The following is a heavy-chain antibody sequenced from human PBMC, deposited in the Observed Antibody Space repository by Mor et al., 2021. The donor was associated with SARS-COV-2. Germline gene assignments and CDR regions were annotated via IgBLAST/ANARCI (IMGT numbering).Heavy chain of an antibody. J-gene: IGHJ5*02. V-gene: IGHV1-69*04. Sequence: YAQKFQGRVTITADKSTSTAYMELSSLRSEDTAVYYCARDRDLEEKVDTATINWFDPWGQGTLVTVSS. CDR3: ARDRDLEEKVDTATINWFDP. D-gene: IGHD5-18*01.